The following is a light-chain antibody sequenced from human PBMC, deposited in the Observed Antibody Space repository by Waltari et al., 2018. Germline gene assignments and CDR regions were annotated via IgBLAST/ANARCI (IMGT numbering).Light chain of an antibody. CDR1: SSDVGNYHL. V-gene: IGLV2-23*02. CDR3: CSYVGLGIYV. CDR2: EVT. J-gene: IGLJ1*01. Sequence: QSGLTQPASVSGSPGQSITIPCTGTSSDVGNYHLFPWYPQDAGKAPKLMFYEVTKRASGFSDRFSGSKSGNTASLTISGLQSEDEADYYCCSYVGLGIYVFGTGTKVTVL.